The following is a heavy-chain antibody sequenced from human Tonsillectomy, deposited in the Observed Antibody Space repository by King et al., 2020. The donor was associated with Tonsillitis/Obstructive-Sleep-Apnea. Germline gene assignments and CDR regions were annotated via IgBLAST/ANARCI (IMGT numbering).Heavy chain of an antibody. CDR3: TRDIRGNYDFWSGYPGY. CDR2: ISGSGNTI. CDR1: GFTFNFYS. Sequence: VQLVESGGGLIQPGGSLRLSCAASGFTFNFYSMDWVRQAPGKGLEWVSYISGSGNTIYYADSVQCRFTISRDNAKSSLYLQMNRLRDEDTAVYYCTRDIRGNYDFWSGYPGYWGQGTLVTVSS. D-gene: IGHD3-3*01. V-gene: IGHV3-48*02. J-gene: IGHJ4*02.